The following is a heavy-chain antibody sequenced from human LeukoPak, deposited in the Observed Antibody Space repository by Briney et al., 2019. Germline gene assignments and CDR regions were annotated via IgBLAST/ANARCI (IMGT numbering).Heavy chain of an antibody. CDR2: ISSSSSYI. D-gene: IGHD3-22*01. CDR3: ARETYYDSSGYPAPLIDY. Sequence: GGSLRLSCAASGFTFSSYWMSWVRQAPGKGLEWVSSISSSSSYIYYADSAKGRLTISRDNAKNSLYLQMNSLRAEDTAVYYCARETYYDSSGYPAPLIDYWGQGTLVTVSS. CDR1: GFTFSSYW. V-gene: IGHV3-21*01. J-gene: IGHJ4*02.